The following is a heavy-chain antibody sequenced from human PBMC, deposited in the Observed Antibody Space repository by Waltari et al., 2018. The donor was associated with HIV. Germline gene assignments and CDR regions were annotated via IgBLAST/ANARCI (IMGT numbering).Heavy chain of an antibody. V-gene: IGHV3-15*01. J-gene: IGHJ3*02. CDR1: GITFNKAW. CDR2: IKRTNDGEIT. D-gene: IGHD6-13*01. CDR3: TGRGSWYYACDI. Sequence: EVQLVESGGGLVKPGGSLRLSCVASGITFNKAWMSWVRQAPGKGLEWVARIKRTNDGEITDYASPGKGRFIISRDDSKDTLYLQLNSLKSEDTALYYCTGRGSWYYACDIWGQGTVVTVSS.